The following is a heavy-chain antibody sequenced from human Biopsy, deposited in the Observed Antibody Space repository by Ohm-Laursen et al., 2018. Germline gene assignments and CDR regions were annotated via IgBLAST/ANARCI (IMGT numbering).Heavy chain of an antibody. CDR3: TRRGSGGRSFDY. D-gene: IGHD2-15*01. Sequence: GTLSLTCTVSGDSINSSYWSWIRQAPGKGLEWIGFISNSGNTNYNPSLKSRVTISADTSKNQFSLKLGSVTVADTAVFYCTRRGSGGRSFDYWGQGSLVTVSS. CDR1: GDSINSSY. V-gene: IGHV4-59*08. CDR2: ISNSGNT. J-gene: IGHJ4*02.